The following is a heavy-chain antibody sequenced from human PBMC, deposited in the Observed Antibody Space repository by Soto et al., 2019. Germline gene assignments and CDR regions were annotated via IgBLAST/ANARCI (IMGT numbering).Heavy chain of an antibody. CDR2: INRNNGDT. CDR1: GYTFTGYY. V-gene: IGHV1-18*04. Sequence: GASVKVSCKASGYTFTGYYMHWVRQAPGQGLEWMGWINRNNGDTNYAQKLQGRVTMTTDTSTSTAYMELRSLRSDDTAVYYCARGMLRGVNYYLDYWGQGTLVTVSS. D-gene: IGHD3-10*01. J-gene: IGHJ4*02. CDR3: ARGMLRGVNYYLDY.